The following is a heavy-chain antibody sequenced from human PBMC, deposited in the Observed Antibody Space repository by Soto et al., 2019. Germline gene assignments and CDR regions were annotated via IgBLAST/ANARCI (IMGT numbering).Heavy chain of an antibody. J-gene: IGHJ6*02. CDR3: AHSPAHSGYGMYDYYGMDV. Sequence: QITLKESGPTLVKPTQTLTLTCTFSGFSLSTSGVGVGWIRQPPGKALEWLALIYWDDDKRYSPSLKSRLTITKDTXTNLVXXTMTNMDPVDTATYYCAHSPAHSGYGMYDYYGMDVWGQGTTVTVSS. CDR2: IYWDDDK. V-gene: IGHV2-5*02. CDR1: GFSLSTSGVG. D-gene: IGHD5-12*01.